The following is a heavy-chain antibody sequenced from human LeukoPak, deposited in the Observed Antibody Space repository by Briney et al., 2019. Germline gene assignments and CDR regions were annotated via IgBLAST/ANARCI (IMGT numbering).Heavy chain of an antibody. CDR3: AKDLEYSFDY. J-gene: IGHJ4*02. Sequence: GRSLRLSCAASGFTFSNYGMHWVRQAPGKGLEWVSALSANGGATYYANSVRGRFTISRDNSKNTLYLQMNRLRVEDTAVYYCAKDLEYSFDYWGQGTLVTVSS. V-gene: IGHV3-23*01. D-gene: IGHD2/OR15-2a*01. CDR2: LSANGGAT. CDR1: GFTFSNYG.